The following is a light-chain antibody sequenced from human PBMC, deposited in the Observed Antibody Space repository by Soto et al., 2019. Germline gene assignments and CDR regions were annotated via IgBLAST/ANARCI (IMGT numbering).Light chain of an antibody. CDR3: QQYNNWLYT. J-gene: IGKJ2*01. Sequence: EIVMTQSPATLSVSPVERATLSCRASQSVSSNLAWYQQKPGQAPRLLIYDAYTRATGIPARFSGSGSGTEFTLTISSLQSEDFAVYYCQQYNNWLYTFGQGTKLEIK. V-gene: IGKV3-15*01. CDR2: DAY. CDR1: QSVSSN.